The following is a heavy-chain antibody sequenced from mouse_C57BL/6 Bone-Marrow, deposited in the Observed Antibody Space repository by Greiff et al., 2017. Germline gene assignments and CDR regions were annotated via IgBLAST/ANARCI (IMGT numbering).Heavy chain of an antibody. CDR3: VRERDYYGSRWYFDV. J-gene: IGHJ1*03. Sequence: EVKLVESGGGLVQPKGSLKLSCAASGFTFNTYAMHWVRQAPGKGLEWVARIRSKSSNYATYYADSVKDRFTISRDDSQSMLYLQMNNLKTEDTAMYDCVRERDYYGSRWYFDVWGTGTTVTVSS. CDR1: GFTFNTYA. CDR2: IRSKSSNYAT. D-gene: IGHD1-1*01. V-gene: IGHV10-3*01.